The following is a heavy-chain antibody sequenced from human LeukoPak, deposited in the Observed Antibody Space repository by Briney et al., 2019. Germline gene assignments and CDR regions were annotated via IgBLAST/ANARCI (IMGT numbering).Heavy chain of an antibody. CDR3: ARGQAAAGTFDY. CDR2: INHSGST. V-gene: IGHV4-39*07. Sequence: SETLSLTCTVSGGSISSSSYYWSWIRQPPGKGLEWTGEINHSGSTNYNPSLKSRVTISVDTSKNQFSLKLSSVTAADTAVYYCARGQAAAGTFDYWGQGTLVTVSS. J-gene: IGHJ4*02. D-gene: IGHD6-13*01. CDR1: GGSISSSSYY.